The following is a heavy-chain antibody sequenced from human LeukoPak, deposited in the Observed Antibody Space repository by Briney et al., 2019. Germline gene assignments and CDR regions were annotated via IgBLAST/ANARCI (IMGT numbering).Heavy chain of an antibody. CDR3: ARDPGIAAAGPMVV. D-gene: IGHD6-13*01. CDR2: IYTSGST. J-gene: IGHJ6*02. V-gene: IGHV4-4*07. Sequence: PSETLSLTCTVSGGSISSYYWSWIRQPAGKGLEWIGRIYTSGSTNYNPSLKSRVTMSVDTSKNQFSLKLSSVTAADTAVYYCARDPGIAAAGPMVVWGQGTTVTVSS. CDR1: GGSISSYY.